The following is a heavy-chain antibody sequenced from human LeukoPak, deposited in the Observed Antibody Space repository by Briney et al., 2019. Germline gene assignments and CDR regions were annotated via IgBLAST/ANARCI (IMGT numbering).Heavy chain of an antibody. V-gene: IGHV3-74*01. Sequence: PGKSLRLSCAASGFTFSGYGMHWVRQAPGEGLVWVARITSDGSSTSHADSVKGRFTISRDNAKNTLYLQMNSLRVEDTAVYYCARDYAVGESFDIWGQGTLVTVSS. CDR1: GFTFSGYG. J-gene: IGHJ3*02. CDR2: ITSDGSST. D-gene: IGHD3-16*01. CDR3: ARDYAVGESFDI.